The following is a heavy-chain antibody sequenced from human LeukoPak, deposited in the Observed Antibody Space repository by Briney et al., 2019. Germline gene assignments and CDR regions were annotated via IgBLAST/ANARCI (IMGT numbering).Heavy chain of an antibody. D-gene: IGHD2-15*01. CDR1: GFTFSRFW. V-gene: IGHV3-7*04. J-gene: IGHJ2*01. Sequence: GGSLRLSCAASGFTFSRFWMSWVRQAPGKGLEWVANIKQDGSEKYYVDSVKGRFTVSRDNAENSLYLQMNSLRAEDTAVYYCARGYCSGGSCFSSTGNFDLWGRGTLVTVSS. CDR2: IKQDGSEK. CDR3: ARGYCSGGSCFSSTGNFDL.